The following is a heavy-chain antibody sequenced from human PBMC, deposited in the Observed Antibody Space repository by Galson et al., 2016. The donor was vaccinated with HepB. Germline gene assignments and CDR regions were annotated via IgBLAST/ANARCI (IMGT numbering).Heavy chain of an antibody. Sequence: SCKASGYTFSSYGISWVRQAPGQGLKWVGWVSAFNGNRNYAQKLQGRVTMTTDASTSTAYMELRSLRSDDTAVYYCARAHAVASDYYFDYWGQGTLVTVSS. CDR3: ARAHAVASDYYFDY. V-gene: IGHV1-18*01. CDR1: GYTFSSYG. D-gene: IGHD6-19*01. CDR2: VSAFNGNR. J-gene: IGHJ4*02.